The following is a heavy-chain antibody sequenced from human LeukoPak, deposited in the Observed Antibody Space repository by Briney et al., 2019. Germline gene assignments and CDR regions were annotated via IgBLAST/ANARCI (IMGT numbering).Heavy chain of an antibody. CDR1: GFTFSSYW. J-gene: IGHJ4*02. CDR2: IKQDGSEK. CDR3: ARDRAYCSGGSCYSDY. D-gene: IGHD2-15*01. Sequence: GGSLRLSCAASGFTFSSYWMSWVRQAPGKGLEWVANIKQDGSEKYYVDSVEGRFTISRDNAKNSLYLQMNSLRAEDTAVYYCARDRAYCSGGSCYSDYWGQGTLVTVSS. V-gene: IGHV3-7*01.